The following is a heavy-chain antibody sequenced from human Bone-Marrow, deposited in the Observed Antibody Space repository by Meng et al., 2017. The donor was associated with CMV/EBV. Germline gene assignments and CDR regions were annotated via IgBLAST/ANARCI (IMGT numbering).Heavy chain of an antibody. CDR3: AKTLSGSYFYYYGLDV. J-gene: IGHJ6*02. CDR1: GFSFSSYG. D-gene: IGHD1-26*01. V-gene: IGHV3-30*02. Sequence: GGSLRLSCAASGFSFSSYGMQWVRQAPGKGLEWVTFIRNDGSKKYYADSVKGRFTISRDNSKNTLYLQMNSLRAEDTAVYYCAKTLSGSYFYYYGLDVWGQGNTVNVAS. CDR2: IRNDGSKK.